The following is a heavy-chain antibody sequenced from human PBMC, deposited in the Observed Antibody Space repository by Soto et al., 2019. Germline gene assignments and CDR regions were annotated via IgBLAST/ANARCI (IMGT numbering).Heavy chain of an antibody. Sequence: PGGSLRLSCAASGFTFSSYAMSWVRQAPGKGLEWVSAISGSGGSTYYADSVKGRFTLSRDNSKNTLYLQMNSLRAEDTAVYYCAKAPYSGYAGYFDYWGPGTLVTVSS. V-gene: IGHV3-23*01. J-gene: IGHJ4*02. CDR1: GFTFSSYA. CDR3: AKAPYSGYAGYFDY. CDR2: ISGSGGST. D-gene: IGHD5-12*01.